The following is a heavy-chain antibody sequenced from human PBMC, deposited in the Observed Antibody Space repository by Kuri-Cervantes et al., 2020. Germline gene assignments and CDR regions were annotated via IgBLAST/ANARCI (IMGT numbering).Heavy chain of an antibody. CDR3: ARDRTPFGDYTNAFDI. CDR1: GYTFTSYY. Sequence: ASVKVSCKASGYTFTSYYMHWVRQAPGQGLEGMGIINPSGGSPSYAHKFQGRVTMTRDTSTSTVYMELSSLRSEDTAVYYCARDRTPFGDYTNAFDIWGQGTMVTVSS. V-gene: IGHV1-46*01. CDR2: INPSGGSP. D-gene: IGHD4-17*01. J-gene: IGHJ3*02.